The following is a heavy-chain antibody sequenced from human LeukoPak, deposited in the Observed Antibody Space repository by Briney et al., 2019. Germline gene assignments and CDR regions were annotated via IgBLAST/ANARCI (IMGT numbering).Heavy chain of an antibody. Sequence: GGSLRLSCAASGFTFSSYWISWVRQAPGKGLEWVANIKQDGSEKDYVDSVKGRFTTSRDNAKNSLYLQMNSLRAEDTAVYYCARDRGWQIAVAGTYYFDYWGQGTLVIVSS. D-gene: IGHD6-19*01. V-gene: IGHV3-7*04. CDR3: ARDRGWQIAVAGTYYFDY. J-gene: IGHJ4*02. CDR2: IKQDGSEK. CDR1: GFTFSSYW.